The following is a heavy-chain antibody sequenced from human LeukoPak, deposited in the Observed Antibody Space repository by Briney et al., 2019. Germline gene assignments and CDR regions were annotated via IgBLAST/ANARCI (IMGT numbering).Heavy chain of an antibody. CDR3: AKDSYYDILTGYQLFDY. V-gene: IGHV3-23*01. CDR1: GFTFSSYA. CDR2: ISGSGGST. Sequence: QTGGSLRLSCAASGFTFSSYAMSWVRQAPGKGLEWVSAISGSGGSTYYADSVKGRFTISRDNSKNTLYLQMNSLRAEDTAVYYCAKDSYYDILTGYQLFDYWGQGTLVTVSS. D-gene: IGHD3-9*01. J-gene: IGHJ4*02.